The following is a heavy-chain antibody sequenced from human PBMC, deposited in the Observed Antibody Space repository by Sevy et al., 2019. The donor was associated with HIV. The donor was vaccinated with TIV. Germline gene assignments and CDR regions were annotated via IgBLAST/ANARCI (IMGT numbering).Heavy chain of an antibody. CDR2: ISYDGSNK. CDR1: GFTFSSYG. V-gene: IGHV3-30*18. Sequence: GGSLRLSCAASGFTFSSYGMHWVRQAPGKGLEWVAVISYDGSNKYYADSVKGRFTISRDNPKNTLYLQMNSLRAEDTAVYYCAKDLRRIAAAGDYYYYGMDVWGQGTTVTVSS. D-gene: IGHD6-13*01. J-gene: IGHJ6*02. CDR3: AKDLRRIAAAGDYYYYGMDV.